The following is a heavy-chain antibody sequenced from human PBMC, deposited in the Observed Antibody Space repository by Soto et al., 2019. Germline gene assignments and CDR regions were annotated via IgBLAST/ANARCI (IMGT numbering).Heavy chain of an antibody. Sequence: GGSLRLSCAASGFTFSSYGMHWVRQAPGKGLEWVAVIWYDGSNKYYADSVKGRFTISRDNSKNTLYLQMNSLRAEDTAVYYCAREGYCSGGSCYLALWGQGTLVTVSS. J-gene: IGHJ4*02. CDR1: GFTFSSYG. CDR3: AREGYCSGGSCYLAL. D-gene: IGHD2-15*01. V-gene: IGHV3-33*01. CDR2: IWYDGSNK.